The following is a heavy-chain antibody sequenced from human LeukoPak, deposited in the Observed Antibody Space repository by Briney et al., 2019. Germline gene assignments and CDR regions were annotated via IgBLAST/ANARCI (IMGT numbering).Heavy chain of an antibody. V-gene: IGHV3-21*01. CDR1: GFTFSSYS. CDR2: ISSSSSYI. Sequence: GGSLRLSCAASGFTFSSYSMNWVRQAPGKGPEWVSSISSSSSYIYYADSVKGRFTISRDNAKNSLYLQMNSLRAEDTAVYYCARGGFNHAFDVWGQGTMVTVSS. CDR3: ARGGFNHAFDV. J-gene: IGHJ3*01.